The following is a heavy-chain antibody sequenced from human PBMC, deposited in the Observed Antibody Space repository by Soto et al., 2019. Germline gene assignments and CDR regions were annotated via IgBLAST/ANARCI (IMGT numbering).Heavy chain of an antibody. CDR1: GYTFTGYY. D-gene: IGHD6-6*01. CDR2: INPNSGGT. Sequence: ASVKVSCKASGYTFTGYYMHWVRQAPGQGLEWMGWINPNSGGTNYAQKFQGWVTMTRDTSISTAYMELSRLRSDDTAVYYCAGVSSSPGGLYGMDVWGQGTTVTVSS. J-gene: IGHJ6*02. V-gene: IGHV1-2*04. CDR3: AGVSSSPGGLYGMDV.